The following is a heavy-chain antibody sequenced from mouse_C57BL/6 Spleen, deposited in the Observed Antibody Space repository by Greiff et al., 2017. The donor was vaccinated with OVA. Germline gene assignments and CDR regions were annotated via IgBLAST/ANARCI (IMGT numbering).Heavy chain of an antibody. CDR2: INPSNGGT. CDR3: ARWKIELWYFDV. V-gene: IGHV1-53*01. D-gene: IGHD4-1*01. Sequence: VQLQQPGTELVKPGASVKLSCKASGYTFTSYWMHWVKQRPGQGLEWIGNINPSNGGTNYNEKFKSKATLTVDKSSSTAYMQLSSLTSEDSAVYYGARWKIELWYFDVWGTGTTVTVSS. CDR1: GYTFTSYW. J-gene: IGHJ1*03.